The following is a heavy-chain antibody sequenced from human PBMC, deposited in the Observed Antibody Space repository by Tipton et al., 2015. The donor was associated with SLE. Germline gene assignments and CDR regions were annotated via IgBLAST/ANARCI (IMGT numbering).Heavy chain of an antibody. Sequence: LRLSCTVSEGSISSGGYYWSWIRQPPGKGLEWIGEINHSGSTNYNPSLKSRVTISVDTSKNQFSLKLSSVTAADTAVYYCARTQYTFGGVIAPFDYWGQGTLVTVSS. CDR3: ARTQYTFGGVIAPFDY. CDR2: INHSGST. D-gene: IGHD3-16*02. J-gene: IGHJ4*02. CDR1: EGSISSGGYY. V-gene: IGHV4-39*07.